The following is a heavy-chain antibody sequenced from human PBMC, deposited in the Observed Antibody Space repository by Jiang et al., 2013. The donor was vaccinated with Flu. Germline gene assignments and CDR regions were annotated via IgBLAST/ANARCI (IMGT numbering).Heavy chain of an antibody. Sequence: KASGYAFGTYGITWVRQAPGQGLEWMGWISTYNGDTNFTSKFRGRFSMTTDTSTSTAYMELRSLRSDDTAMYYCARDRGIYGDHGGGNFFDNWGQGTLVAVSS. CDR2: ISTYNGDT. CDR3: ARDRGIYGDHGGGNFFDN. CDR1: GYAFGTYG. D-gene: IGHD4-23*01. J-gene: IGHJ4*02. V-gene: IGHV1-18*01.